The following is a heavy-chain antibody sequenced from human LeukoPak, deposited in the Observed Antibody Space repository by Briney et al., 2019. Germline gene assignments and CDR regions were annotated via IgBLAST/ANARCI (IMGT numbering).Heavy chain of an antibody. V-gene: IGHV3-21*01. CDR3: ARDLAGRNY. J-gene: IGHJ4*02. CDR2: ISSSSSYI. Sequence: GGSLRLSCAASGFAFSSYSMNWVRQAPGKGLEWVSSISSSSSYIYYADPVKGRFTISRDNAKNSLYLQMNSLRAEDTAVYYCARDLAGRNYWGQGTLVTVSS. CDR1: GFAFSSYS.